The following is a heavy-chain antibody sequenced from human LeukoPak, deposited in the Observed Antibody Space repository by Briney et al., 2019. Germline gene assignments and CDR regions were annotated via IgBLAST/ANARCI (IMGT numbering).Heavy chain of an antibody. CDR2: ISYDGSNK. D-gene: IGHD3-22*01. V-gene: IGHV3-30-3*01. J-gene: IGHJ4*02. Sequence: GGSLRLSCAASEFTFNSYTMHWVRQAPGKGPEWVALISYDGSNKYYADSVKGRFTISRDNSKNTLYLQMNSLRAEDTAMYYCAREPSRSAYFDYWGQGTLVTVSS. CDR1: EFTFNSYT. CDR3: AREPSRSAYFDY.